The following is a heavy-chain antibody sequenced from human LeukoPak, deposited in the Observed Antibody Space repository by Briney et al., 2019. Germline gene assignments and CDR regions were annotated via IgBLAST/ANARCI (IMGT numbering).Heavy chain of an antibody. D-gene: IGHD4-11*01. Sequence: GGPLRLSCAASGFTFSGSAMHWVRQASGKGLEWVGRIRSKANNYATAYAASVKGRLTISRDDSKNTAYLHMNSLKTEDTAVYYCTRAELFTDYTTYYDYWGQGTLVTVSS. J-gene: IGHJ4*02. CDR2: IRSKANNYAT. CDR3: TRAELFTDYTTYYDY. V-gene: IGHV3-73*01. CDR1: GFTFSGSA.